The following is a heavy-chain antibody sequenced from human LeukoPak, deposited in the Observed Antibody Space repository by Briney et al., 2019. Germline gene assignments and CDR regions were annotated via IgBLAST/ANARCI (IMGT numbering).Heavy chain of an antibody. Sequence: PGGSLSLSWAPSGFTFSSYEMNWVRQAPGKGLEWVSYISSSGSTIYYADSVKGRFTISRDNAKNSLYLQMNSLRAEDTAVYYCARASGVGFDYWGQGTLVTVSS. CDR3: ARASGVGFDY. D-gene: IGHD3-10*01. V-gene: IGHV3-48*03. CDR2: ISSSGSTI. J-gene: IGHJ4*02. CDR1: GFTFSSYE.